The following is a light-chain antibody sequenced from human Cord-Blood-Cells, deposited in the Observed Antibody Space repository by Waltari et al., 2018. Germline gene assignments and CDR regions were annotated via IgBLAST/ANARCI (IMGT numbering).Light chain of an antibody. CDR2: KAS. CDR1: QSISSW. J-gene: IGKJ1*01. V-gene: IGKV1-5*03. CDR3: QQYNSYSQT. Sequence: DIQMTQSPSTLSASVGDRVTITCRPSQSISSWLAWYQQKPGKAPKLLIYKASSLESGVPSRFSGSGSGTEFTLTISSLQPDDFATYDCQQYNSYSQTFGQGTKVEIK.